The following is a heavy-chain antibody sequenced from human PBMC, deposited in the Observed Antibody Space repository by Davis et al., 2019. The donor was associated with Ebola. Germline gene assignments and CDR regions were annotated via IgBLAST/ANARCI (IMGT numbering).Heavy chain of an antibody. CDR1: GFTFSSYW. CDR2: IKQDGSEK. CDR3: ARERYYYDSSGYYDY. Sequence: GESLKISCAASGFTFSSYWMSWVRQAPGKGLEWVANIKQDGSEKYYVDSVKGRFTISRDNAKKSLYLQMNSLRAEDTAVYYCARERYYYDSSGYYDYWGQGTLVTVSS. J-gene: IGHJ4*02. V-gene: IGHV3-7*01. D-gene: IGHD3-22*01.